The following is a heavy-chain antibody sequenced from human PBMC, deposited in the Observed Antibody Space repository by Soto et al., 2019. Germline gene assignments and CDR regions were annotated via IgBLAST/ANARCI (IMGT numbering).Heavy chain of an antibody. D-gene: IGHD3-16*01. CDR2: IVVGSGNP. J-gene: IGHJ4*02. Sequence: QMQLVQSGPEVKKPGTSVKVSCKASGFTFTSSAVQWVRQARGQRLEWIGWIVVGSGNPNYAQKFQERVTITRDMSTSTAYMELSSLRSEDTAVYYCAAEGEGPYYFDYWGQGTLVTVSS. CDR3: AAEGEGPYYFDY. V-gene: IGHV1-58*01. CDR1: GFTFTSSA.